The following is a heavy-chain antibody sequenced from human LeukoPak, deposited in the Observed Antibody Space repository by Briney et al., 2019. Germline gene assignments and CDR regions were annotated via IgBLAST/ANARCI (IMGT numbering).Heavy chain of an antibody. CDR1: GFTFSSYG. D-gene: IGHD6-13*01. J-gene: IGHJ6*02. CDR3: ARGMAAAGSRYYYYGMDV. V-gene: IGHV3-NL1*01. Sequence: QTGGSLRLSCAASGFTFSSYGMHWVRQAPGKGLEWVSVIYSGGTTYYADSVKGRFTISRDNSKNTLYLQMNSLRAEDTAVYYCARGMAAAGSRYYYYGMDVWGQGTTVTVSS. CDR2: IYSGGTT.